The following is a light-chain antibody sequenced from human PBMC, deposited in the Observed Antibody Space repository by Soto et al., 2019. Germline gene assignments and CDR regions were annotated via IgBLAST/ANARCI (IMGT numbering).Light chain of an antibody. J-gene: IGKJ4*01. Sequence: EIVLTQSPATLSMSPGEIATLSCRASQSVGSYLAWYQQKPCQAPRLLIYDASSRATGIPDRFSGSGSGTDFTLTISSLEPEDFALYYCQQRYNWPPLTFGGGTKVEIK. CDR1: QSVGSY. V-gene: IGKV3-11*01. CDR3: QQRYNWPPLT. CDR2: DAS.